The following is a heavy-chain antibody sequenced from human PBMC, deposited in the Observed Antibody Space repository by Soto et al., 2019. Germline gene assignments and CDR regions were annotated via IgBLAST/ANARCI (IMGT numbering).Heavy chain of an antibody. CDR3: ARGYGNYPHFYFGLDV. CDR2: ISAYNGNT. Sequence: GASVKVSCKASDYTFHDYGISWVRQAPGQGLEWMGWISAYNGNTNYAQKLQDRVTMTTDTSTSTAYMEVRSLRSDDTAVYYCARGYGNYPHFYFGLDVWAQGTTVTVCS. J-gene: IGHJ6*02. D-gene: IGHD4-4*01. V-gene: IGHV1-18*04. CDR1: DYTFHDYG.